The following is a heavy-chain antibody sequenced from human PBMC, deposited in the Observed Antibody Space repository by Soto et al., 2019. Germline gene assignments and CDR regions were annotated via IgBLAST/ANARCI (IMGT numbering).Heavy chain of an antibody. D-gene: IGHD2-15*01. CDR3: ERPHAPTLPFDS. CDR1: GGSIRNVY. CDR2: IFHSGNA. V-gene: IGHV4-59*01. Sequence: SETLSLTCTVSGGSIRNVYWSWIRQAPGKGLEWIGFIFHSGNAKYNPSLKSRVTISVDTSKNQFSLSLDSVTAADTAVYFCERPHAPTLPFDSWGQGTLVTVSS. J-gene: IGHJ4*01.